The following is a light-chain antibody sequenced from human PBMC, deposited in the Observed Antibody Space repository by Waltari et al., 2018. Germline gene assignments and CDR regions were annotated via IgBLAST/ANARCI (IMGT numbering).Light chain of an antibody. V-gene: IGKV4-1*01. J-gene: IGKJ4*01. Sequence: DIVMTQSPDSLAVSLGERATINCKSSQSVLYTTNNKNYLAWYQQKPGQPPKLLIYWASTRESGVPDRVSGSGSGTNFTLTISSLQAEDVAVYYCQQYHSPPQTFGGGTKVEIK. CDR3: QQYHSPPQT. CDR2: WAS. CDR1: QSVLYTTNNKNY.